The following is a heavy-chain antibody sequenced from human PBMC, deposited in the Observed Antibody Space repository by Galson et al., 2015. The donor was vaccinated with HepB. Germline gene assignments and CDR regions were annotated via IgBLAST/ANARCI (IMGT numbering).Heavy chain of an antibody. CDR1: GFTFSSYW. CDR3: ARVSELWVRGVISYASPGAFDI. J-gene: IGHJ3*02. V-gene: IGHV3-7*01. CDR2: IKQDGSEK. D-gene: IGHD3-10*01. Sequence: SLRLSCAASGFTFSSYWMSWVRQAPGKGLEWVANIKQDGSEKYYVDSVKGRFTISRGNARNSLYLQMNSLRAEDTAVYYCARVSELWVRGVISYASPGAFDIWGQGTMVTVSS.